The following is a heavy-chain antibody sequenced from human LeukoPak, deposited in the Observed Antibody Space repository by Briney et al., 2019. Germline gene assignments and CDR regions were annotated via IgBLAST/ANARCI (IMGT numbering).Heavy chain of an antibody. D-gene: IGHD6-19*01. J-gene: IGHJ4*02. Sequence: SETLSLTCTVSGYSISSGYYWGWIRQPPGKGLEWIGSIYHSGSTYYNPSLKSRVTISVDTSKNQFSLKLNSVTAADTAVYYCARAWYSSGWYYFDYWGQGTLVTVSS. CDR3: ARAWYSSGWYYFDY. V-gene: IGHV4-38-2*02. CDR2: IYHSGST. CDR1: GYSISSGYY.